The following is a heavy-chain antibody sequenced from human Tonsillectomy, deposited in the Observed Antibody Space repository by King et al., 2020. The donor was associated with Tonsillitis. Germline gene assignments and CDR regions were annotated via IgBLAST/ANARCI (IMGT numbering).Heavy chain of an antibody. V-gene: IGHV1-2*02. D-gene: IGHD5-18*01. Sequence: QLVQSGAEVKKPGASVKVSCKASGYTFTGPYIHWVRQAPGQGLEWMGWISPNRGGPNYPQKFQGRVTMTRDTSISTADMELSGLRSDDTAVYYCAKERYGGGYNYGTLDHWGQGTLVTVPS. CDR2: ISPNRGGP. CDR3: AKERYGGGYNYGTLDH. CDR1: GYTFTGPY. J-gene: IGHJ5*02.